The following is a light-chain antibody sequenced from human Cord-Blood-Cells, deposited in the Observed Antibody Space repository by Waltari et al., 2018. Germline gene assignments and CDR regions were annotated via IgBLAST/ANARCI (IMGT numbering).Light chain of an antibody. V-gene: IGKV3-11*01. Sequence: VLTQSPATLSLSPGERATLSCRASQSVSSYLAWYQQKPGQAPRLLIYDASNRATGIPARFSGSGSGTDFTLTISSLEPEDFAVYYCQQRSNWLTFGGGTKVEIK. CDR2: DAS. CDR3: QQRSNWLT. J-gene: IGKJ4*01. CDR1: QSVSSY.